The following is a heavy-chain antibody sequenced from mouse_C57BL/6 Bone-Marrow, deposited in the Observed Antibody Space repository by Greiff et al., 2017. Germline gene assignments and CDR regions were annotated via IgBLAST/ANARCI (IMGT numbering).Heavy chain of an antibody. CDR3: SRVPYYCDY. J-gene: IGHJ2*01. V-gene: IGHV1-7*01. CDR1: GYTFTSYW. CDR2: INPSSGYT. Sequence: VQLQQSGAELAKPGASVKLSCTASGYTFTSYWMHWVKQRPGQGLEWIGYINPSSGYTKYNQKFKDKDTLTADKSSSTAYMQLSSLTYEDSAVYYCSRVPYYCDYWGQGTTLTVTS.